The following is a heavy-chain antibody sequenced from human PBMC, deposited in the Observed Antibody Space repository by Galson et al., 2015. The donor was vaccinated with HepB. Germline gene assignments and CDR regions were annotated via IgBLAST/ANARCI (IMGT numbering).Heavy chain of an antibody. D-gene: IGHD6-19*01. CDR1: GFTFSSYW. V-gene: IGHV3-7*03. J-gene: IGHJ4*02. CDR3: ARDGDQWLVHFDY. Sequence: SLRLSCAASGFTFSSYWMSWVRQAPGKGLEWVANIKQDGSEKYYVDSVKGRFTISRDNAKNSLYLQMNSLRAEDTAVYYCARDGDQWLVHFDYWGQGTLVTVSS. CDR2: IKQDGSEK.